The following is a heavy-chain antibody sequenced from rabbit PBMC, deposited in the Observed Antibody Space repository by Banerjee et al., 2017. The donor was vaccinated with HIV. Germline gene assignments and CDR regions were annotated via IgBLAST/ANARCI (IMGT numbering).Heavy chain of an antibody. Sequence: QEQLVESGGGLVQPEGSLTLTCTASGFSFSSGSYMCWVRQAPGKGLEWIACIGASSGSTYYATWAKGRFTISKTSSTKVTLQMTSLTAADTATYFCARDLHGGDWYYKLWGPGTLVTVS. CDR2: IGASSGST. CDR1: GFSFSSGSY. CDR3: ARDLHGGDWYYKL. V-gene: IGHV1S45*01. J-gene: IGHJ4*01. D-gene: IGHD2-1*01.